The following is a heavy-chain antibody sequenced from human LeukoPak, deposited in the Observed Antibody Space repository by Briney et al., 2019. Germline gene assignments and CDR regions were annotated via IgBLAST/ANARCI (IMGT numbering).Heavy chain of an antibody. J-gene: IGHJ4*02. V-gene: IGHV4-39*07. CDR2: IYYSGST. Sequence: SETLSLTCTVSGGSISSYYWGWIRQPPGKGLEWIGSIYYSGSTYYNPSLKSRVTISVDTSKNQFSLKLSSVTAADTAVYYCARDPLSYYDSSGHALWGQGTLVTVSS. CDR3: ARDPLSYYDSSGHAL. D-gene: IGHD3-22*01. CDR1: GGSISSYY.